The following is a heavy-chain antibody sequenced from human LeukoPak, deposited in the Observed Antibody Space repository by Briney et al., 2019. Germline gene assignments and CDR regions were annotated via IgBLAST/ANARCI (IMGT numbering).Heavy chain of an antibody. CDR3: ARDAGDYFGLGSRFDF. CDR2: VDPNSDGT. J-gene: IGHJ4*02. V-gene: IGHV1-2*02. CDR1: GYTFTGYY. Sequence: ASVKVSCKASGYTFTGYYMHWVRQAPGQGLEWMGWVDPNSDGTNYAQKFQGRVTMTRDTSINTAYMELSRLSSDDTAVYYCARDAGDYFGLGSRFDFWGQGTLVAVSP. D-gene: IGHD3-10*01.